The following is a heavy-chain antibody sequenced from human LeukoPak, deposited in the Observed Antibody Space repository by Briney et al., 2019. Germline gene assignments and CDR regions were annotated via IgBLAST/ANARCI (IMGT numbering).Heavy chain of an antibody. V-gene: IGHV1-69*04. CDR2: VIPVLGTA. CDR1: GGTFSSYA. D-gene: IGHD3-10*01. J-gene: IGHJ4*02. CDR3: ARDVGSRWELAY. Sequence: SVKVSCKASGGTFSSYAISWVRQAPGQGLEWMGKVIPVLGTANYAQKYQGRVTITADKSTNTAYMELTSLRHDDTAVYYCARDVGSRWELAYWGQGTLVTVSS.